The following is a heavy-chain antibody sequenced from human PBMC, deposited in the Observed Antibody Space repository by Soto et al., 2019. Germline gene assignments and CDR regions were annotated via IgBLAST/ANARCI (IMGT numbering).Heavy chain of an antibody. D-gene: IGHD2-2*01. CDR2: ISDDGART. CDR3: TRGSRTSSIGTGAV. CDR1: GFVFEVYW. V-gene: IGHV3-74*01. J-gene: IGHJ4*02. Sequence: PGGSLRLSCAASGFVFEVYWLHWVRQVPGKGLEWVSRISDDGARTDYADSVRGRFTISRDNANNALYLQMNALRAEDTAVYFCTRGSRTSSIGTGAVWGRGALVTVSS.